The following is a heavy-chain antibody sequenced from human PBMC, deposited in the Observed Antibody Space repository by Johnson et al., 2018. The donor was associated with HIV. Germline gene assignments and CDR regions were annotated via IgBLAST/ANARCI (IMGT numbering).Heavy chain of an antibody. CDR1: GFTVSSNH. D-gene: IGHD5-18*01. CDR3: ARGGSDVDTAMVDSDAFDI. CDR2: ISSSGSTI. J-gene: IGHJ3*02. Sequence: VQLVESGGGLVQPGGSLRLSCVASGFTVSSNHMTWVRQAPGKGLEWVSYISSSGSTIYYAASVKGRFTISRDNAKNSLYLQMNSLRAEDTAVYYCARGGSDVDTAMVDSDAFDIWGQGTMVTVSS. V-gene: IGHV3-11*01.